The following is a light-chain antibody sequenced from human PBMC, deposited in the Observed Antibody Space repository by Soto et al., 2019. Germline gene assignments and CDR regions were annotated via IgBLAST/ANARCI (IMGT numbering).Light chain of an antibody. CDR1: QSISNW. J-gene: IGKJ4*01. CDR3: QQYNSYSVT. CDR2: AAS. Sequence: DVQMTQSPSTLSASIGDRVTITCRASQSISNWLAWYQQKPGKAPKLLIYAASSLQSGVPSRFRGSGSGTDLTLTINSLQSDDFATYFCQQYNSYSVTFGGGTKVEMK. V-gene: IGKV1-5*01.